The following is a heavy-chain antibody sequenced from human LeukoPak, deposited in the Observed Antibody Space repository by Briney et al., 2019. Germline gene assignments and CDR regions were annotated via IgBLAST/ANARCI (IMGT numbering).Heavy chain of an antibody. CDR3: TRDQTPYY. CDR2: IASETYGGTA. CDR1: GFTFGDYA. Sequence: GGSLRLSCTASGFTFGDYALTWVRQAPGKGLEWVGFIASETYGGTAEYAASVKGRFTISRDDSKSIAYLQMNSLKTEDTAVYYCTRDQTPYYWGQGTLVTVSS. J-gene: IGHJ4*02. V-gene: IGHV3-49*04.